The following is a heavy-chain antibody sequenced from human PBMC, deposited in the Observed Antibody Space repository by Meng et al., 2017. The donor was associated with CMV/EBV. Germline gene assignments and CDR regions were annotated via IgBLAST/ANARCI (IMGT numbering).Heavy chain of an antibody. J-gene: IGHJ4*02. CDR2: IYYSGST. V-gene: IGHV4-39*07. CDR1: GGSISSSSYY. CDR3: ARDSSGWYPHFDY. D-gene: IGHD6-19*01. Sequence: QLQPQESGPGLVKPSETLSPTCTVSGGSISSSSYYWGWIRQPPGKGLEWIGSIYYSGSTYYNPSLKSRVTISVDTSKNQFSLKLSSVTAADTAVYYCARDSSGWYPHFDYWGQGTLVTVSS.